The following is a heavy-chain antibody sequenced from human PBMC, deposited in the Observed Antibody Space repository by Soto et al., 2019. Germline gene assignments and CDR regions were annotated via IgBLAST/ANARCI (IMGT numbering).Heavy chain of an antibody. V-gene: IGHV3-23*01. CDR2: ISGSGGST. Sequence: PGGSLRLSCAASGFTFSSYAMGWVRQAPGKGLEWVSAISGSGGSTYYADSVKGWFTISRDNSKNTLYLQMNSLRAEDTAVYYCAKLSVTTPQGYFDLWGRGTLVTVSS. D-gene: IGHD4-17*01. CDR1: GFTFSSYA. J-gene: IGHJ2*01. CDR3: AKLSVTTPQGYFDL.